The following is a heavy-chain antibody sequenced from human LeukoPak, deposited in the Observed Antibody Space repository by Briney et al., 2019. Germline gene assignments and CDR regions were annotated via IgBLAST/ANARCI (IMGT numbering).Heavy chain of an antibody. D-gene: IGHD2-8*01. V-gene: IGHV3-9*01. J-gene: IGHJ6*02. Sequence: GGSLRLSCAASGFNFGDYAMHWVRHAPGKGLEWVSGISWNRGTIRYADSVKGRFTISRDNAKNSLYLQMNSLRPEDTALYYCGKDKGPNYYYGMDVWGQGTTVTVSS. CDR2: ISWNRGTI. CDR3: GKDKGPNYYYGMDV. CDR1: GFNFGDYA.